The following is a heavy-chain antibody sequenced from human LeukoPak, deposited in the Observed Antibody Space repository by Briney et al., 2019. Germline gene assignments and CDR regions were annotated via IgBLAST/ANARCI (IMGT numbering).Heavy chain of an antibody. CDR2: IYYSGST. CDR3: ARGPDHDFWSGYYTPYYYGMDV. D-gene: IGHD3-3*01. CDR1: GGSISSGDYY. J-gene: IGHJ6*02. V-gene: IGHV4-30-4*01. Sequence: SETLSLTCTVSGGSISSGDYYWSWIRQPPGKGLEWIGYIYYSGSTYYNPSLKSRVTVSVDTSKNQFSLKLSSVTAADTAVYYCARGPDHDFWSGYYTPYYYGMDVWGQGTTVTVSS.